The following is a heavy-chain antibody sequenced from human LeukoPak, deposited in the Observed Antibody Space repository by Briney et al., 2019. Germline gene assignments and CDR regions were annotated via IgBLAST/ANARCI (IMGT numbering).Heavy chain of an antibody. CDR2: ITSSGSTI. CDR1: GFTFSNYE. J-gene: IGHJ3*02. V-gene: IGHV3-48*03. D-gene: IGHD4/OR15-4a*01. CDR3: AKVSLNMVNDAFDI. Sequence: GGSLRLSCAASGFTFSNYEMNWVRQAPGKGLEWILYITSSGSTIYYADSVKGRFTISRDNSKNTLYLQMNGLRAEDTAMYYCAKVSLNMVNDAFDIWGQGTMVSVSS.